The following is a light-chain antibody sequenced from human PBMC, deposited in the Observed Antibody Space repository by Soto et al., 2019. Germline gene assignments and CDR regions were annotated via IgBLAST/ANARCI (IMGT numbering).Light chain of an antibody. CDR1: SSDVGAYNY. CDR2: EVT. CDR3: SSYTSSNSWV. V-gene: IGLV2-14*01. Sequence: QSALTQPASVSGSPGQSITLSCTGTSSDVGAYNYVSWYQQHPGKAPKLMIYEVTNRPSGVSTRFSGSKSGNTASLTISGLRAEDEAAYYCSSYTSSNSWVFGGGTQLTVL. J-gene: IGLJ3*02.